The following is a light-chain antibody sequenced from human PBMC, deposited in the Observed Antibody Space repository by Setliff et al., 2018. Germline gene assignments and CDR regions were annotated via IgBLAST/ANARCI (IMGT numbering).Light chain of an antibody. Sequence: QSALSQPPSASGSPGQSVTISCTGTSIYLGRYDYVSWYQQHPGKAPKLLLYEVKKRPSGVSNRFSASKSGNTASLTISGLQPEDDADYYCSSYTSNSTYVFGTGTKVTVL. CDR2: EVK. CDR1: SIYLGRYDY. CDR3: SSYTSNSTYV. J-gene: IGLJ1*01. V-gene: IGLV2-14*01.